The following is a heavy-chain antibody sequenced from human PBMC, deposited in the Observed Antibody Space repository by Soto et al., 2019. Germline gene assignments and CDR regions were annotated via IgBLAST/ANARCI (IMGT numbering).Heavy chain of an antibody. Sequence: QVQLVQSGAEVKKPGSSVEVSCKASGGTFSSYAISWVRQAPGQGLEWMGGIIPIFGTANYAQKFQGRVTITADESTSTAYMELSSLRSEDTAVYYCARGSGYDRAYYYDYGMDVWGQGTTVTVSS. CDR2: IIPIFGTA. J-gene: IGHJ6*02. CDR3: ARGSGYDRAYYYDYGMDV. V-gene: IGHV1-69*01. CDR1: GGTFSSYA. D-gene: IGHD5-12*01.